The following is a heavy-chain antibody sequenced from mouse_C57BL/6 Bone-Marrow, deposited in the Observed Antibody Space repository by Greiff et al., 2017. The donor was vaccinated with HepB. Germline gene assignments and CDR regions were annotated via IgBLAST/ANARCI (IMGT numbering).Heavy chain of an antibody. J-gene: IGHJ1*03. V-gene: IGHV5-4*01. CDR1: GFTFSSYA. CDR2: ISDGGSYT. D-gene: IGHD2-5*01. Sequence: EVQLQESGGGLVKPGGSLKLSCAASGFTFSSYAMSWVRQTPEKRLEWVATISDGGSYTYSPDNVKGRFTISRDNAKNNLYLQMSHLKSEDTAMYYCARGGPTIVTTWYFDVWGTGTTVTVSS. CDR3: ARGGPTIVTTWYFDV.